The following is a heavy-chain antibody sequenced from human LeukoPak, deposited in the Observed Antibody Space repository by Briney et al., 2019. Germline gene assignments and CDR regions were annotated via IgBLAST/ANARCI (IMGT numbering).Heavy chain of an antibody. V-gene: IGHV3-30*18. J-gene: IGHJ4*02. Sequence: PGGSLRLSCAASGFTFSSYGMHWVRQAPGKGLEWVAAISDDGSNKYYTDSVKGRFTISRDNSKNTVYLQMNSLRAEDTAVYYCAKDLENYYDSSGYVAYWGQGTLATVSS. D-gene: IGHD3-22*01. CDR1: GFTFSSYG. CDR3: AKDLENYYDSSGYVAY. CDR2: ISDDGSNK.